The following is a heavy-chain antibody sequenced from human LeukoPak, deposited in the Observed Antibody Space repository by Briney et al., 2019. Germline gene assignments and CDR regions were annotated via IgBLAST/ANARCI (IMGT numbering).Heavy chain of an antibody. CDR2: IWYDGSNK. J-gene: IGHJ3*02. CDR3: AKDRVTTVRSPDAFDI. V-gene: IGHV3-33*06. D-gene: IGHD3-10*01. CDR1: GFTFSSYG. Sequence: PGGSLRLSCAASGFTFSSYGMHWVRQAPGKGLEWVAVIWYDGSNKYYADSVKGRFTISRDNSKNTLYLQMNSLRAEDTAVYYCAKDRVTTVRSPDAFDIWGQGTMVTVSS.